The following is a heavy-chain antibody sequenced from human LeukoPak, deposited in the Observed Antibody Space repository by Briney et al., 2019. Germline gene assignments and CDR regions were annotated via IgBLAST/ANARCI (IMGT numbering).Heavy chain of an antibody. D-gene: IGHD3-10*01. Sequence: GGSLRLSCAASGFTFSGYGMHWVRQAPGKGLEWVAVIWYDGSNKYYADSVKGRFTISRDNSKNTLYLQMNSLRAEDTAVYYCARAPPFYYGSGGDYYYGMDVWGQGTTVTVSS. CDR3: ARAPPFYYGSGGDYYYGMDV. CDR1: GFTFSGYG. J-gene: IGHJ6*02. CDR2: IWYDGSNK. V-gene: IGHV3-33*01.